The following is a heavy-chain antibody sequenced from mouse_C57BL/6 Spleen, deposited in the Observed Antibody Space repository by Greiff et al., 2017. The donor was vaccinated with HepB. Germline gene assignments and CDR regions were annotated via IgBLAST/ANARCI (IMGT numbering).Heavy chain of an antibody. CDR1: GYAFSSSW. CDR3: ARADVDD. V-gene: IGHV1-82*01. J-gene: IGHJ2*01. Sequence: QVQLQQSGPELVKPGASVKISCKASGYAFSSSWMNWVKQRPGKGLEWIGRIYPGDGDTNYNGKFKGKATLTADKSSSTAYMQLSSLTSEDAAVYFCARADVDDGGQGTTLTVSS. CDR2: IYPGDGDT.